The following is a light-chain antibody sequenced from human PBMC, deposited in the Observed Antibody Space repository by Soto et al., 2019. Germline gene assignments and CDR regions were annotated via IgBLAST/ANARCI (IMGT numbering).Light chain of an antibody. CDR3: QQYYTTPWT. V-gene: IGKV4-1*01. Sequence: DIVMTQSPISLAVSLGERATINCRSSQTILYSSNNKTYLAWYQLKAGQPPKLLISWASTRESGVPDRFSGSGSGTDFTLTISSLQAEDVAVYCCQQYYTTPWTFGQGTKVEIK. CDR2: WAS. J-gene: IGKJ1*01. CDR1: QTILYSSNNKTY.